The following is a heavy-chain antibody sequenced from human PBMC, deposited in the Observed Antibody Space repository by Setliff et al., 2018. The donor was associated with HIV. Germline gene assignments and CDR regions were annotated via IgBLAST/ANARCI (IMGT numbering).Heavy chain of an antibody. CDR1: DQLISSGNY. Sequence: SETLSLTCAIPDQLISSGNYWGWIRQPPGRGLEWIGSVYDSGNTYYKPALESRAAISLDTSMNQFSLKLSSVTAADTAVYYCATYADRESNRFDPWGQGILVTVS. CDR3: ATYADRESNRFDP. J-gene: IGHJ5*02. CDR2: VYDSGNT. V-gene: IGHV4-38-2*01. D-gene: IGHD3-10*01.